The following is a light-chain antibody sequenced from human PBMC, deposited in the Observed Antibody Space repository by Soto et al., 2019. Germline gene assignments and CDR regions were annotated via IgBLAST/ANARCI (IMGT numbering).Light chain of an antibody. CDR3: CSYAGSSTYV. CDR1: SSDVGSYNL. J-gene: IGLJ1*01. CDR2: EGS. V-gene: IGLV2-23*01. Sequence: LTQPASVSGSPGQSITISCTGTSSDVGSYNLVSWYQQHPGKAPKLMIYEGSKRPSGVSNRFSGSKSGNTASLTISGLQAEDEADYYCCSYAGSSTYVFGTGSK.